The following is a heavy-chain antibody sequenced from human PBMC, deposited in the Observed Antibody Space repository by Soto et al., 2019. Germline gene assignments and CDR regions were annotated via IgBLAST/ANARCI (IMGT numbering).Heavy chain of an antibody. V-gene: IGHV3-48*03. J-gene: IGHJ6*02. CDR2: ISKSGSII. CDR1: GLTFSSYE. CDR3: ASVMLRFSYGIDV. D-gene: IGHD3-3*01. Sequence: PGGSLRLSCAASGLTFSSYEMHWVRQAPGKGLEWVSYISKSGSIIYYIDSVKGRFTISRDNAKNLLYLEMNSLRAEDSAVYFCASVMLRFSYGIDVWGQGTTVTVSS.